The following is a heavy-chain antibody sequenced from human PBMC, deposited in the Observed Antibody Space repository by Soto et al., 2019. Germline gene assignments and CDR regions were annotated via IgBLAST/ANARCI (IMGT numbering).Heavy chain of an antibody. CDR1: GGTFSSYA. CDR2: IIPIFGTA. D-gene: IGHD2-8*01. J-gene: IGHJ6*02. Sequence: ASVKVSCKASGGTFSSYAISWVRQAPGQGLEWMGGIIPIFGTANYAQKFQGRVTITADESTSTAYMELSSLRSEDTAVYYCARGYCTNGVCRPRYYYYYYGMDVWGQGTTVTVSS. V-gene: IGHV1-69*13. CDR3: ARGYCTNGVCRPRYYYYYYGMDV.